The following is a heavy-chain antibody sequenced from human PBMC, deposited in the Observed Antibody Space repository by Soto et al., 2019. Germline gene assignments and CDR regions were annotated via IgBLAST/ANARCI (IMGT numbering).Heavy chain of an antibody. V-gene: IGHV1-3*01. CDR3: ARVMVGLCYFDY. CDR2: INAGNGNT. J-gene: IGHJ4*02. CDR1: GYTFTSYA. D-gene: IGHD2-8*01. Sequence: QVQLVQSGAEVKKPGASVKVSCKASGYTFTSYAMHWVRQAPGQRLEWMGWINAGNGNTKYSQKFQGRVTITRDTSASTAYMELSSLRSEDTAVYYCARVMVGLCYFDYWGQGTLVTVSS.